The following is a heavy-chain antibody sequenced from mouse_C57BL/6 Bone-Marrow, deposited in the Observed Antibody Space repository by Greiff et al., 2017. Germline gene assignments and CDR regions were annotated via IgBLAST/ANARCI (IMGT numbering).Heavy chain of an antibody. J-gene: IGHJ2*01. CDR2: INPSNGGT. Sequence: QVQLQQPGTELVKPGASVKLSCKASGYTFTSYWLHWVKQRPGQGLEWIGNINPSNGGTTYNEKFKSKDTLTVDKSSSTAYMQLSSLTSEDSAVYYCARWGGDYDGFDYWGKGTTLTVSS. D-gene: IGHD2-4*01. CDR1: GYTFTSYW. CDR3: ARWGGDYDGFDY. V-gene: IGHV1-53*01.